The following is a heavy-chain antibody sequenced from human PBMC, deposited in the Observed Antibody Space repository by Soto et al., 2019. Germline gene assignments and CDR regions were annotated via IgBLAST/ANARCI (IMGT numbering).Heavy chain of an antibody. J-gene: IGHJ6*02. Sequence: SETPSLTCTVSGGSVSSGNYYWSWIRQPPGKGLEWIGYMYHTGSTNYNPSLKSRVTISVDTSKNQFSLKLSSVTAADTAMYYCAREDYYDGMDVWGQGTTVTVSS. CDR2: MYHTGST. CDR3: AREDYYDGMDV. CDR1: GGSVSSGNYY. V-gene: IGHV4-61*01.